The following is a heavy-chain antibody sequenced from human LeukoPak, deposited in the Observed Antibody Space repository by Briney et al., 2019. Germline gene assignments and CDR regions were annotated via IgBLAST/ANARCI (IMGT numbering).Heavy chain of an antibody. J-gene: IGHJ4*02. CDR3: ARGGARYLDS. CDR2: MKEDGSDI. CDR1: GFRFSSYT. D-gene: IGHD3-9*01. V-gene: IGHV3-7*01. Sequence: RSGGSLRLSCVASGFRFSSYTMSWVRKAPVKGLEWVAKMKEDGSDIYYVDSVKGRFTICRDNAKNSLCLQMSSLRVEDTAVYYCARGGARYLDSWGQGILVTVSS.